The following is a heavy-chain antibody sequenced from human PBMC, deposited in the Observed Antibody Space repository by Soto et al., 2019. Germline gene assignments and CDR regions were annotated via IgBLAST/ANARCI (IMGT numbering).Heavy chain of an antibody. J-gene: IGHJ4*02. CDR3: ATVHNTSRSFDY. CDR1: GFTFSIYA. Sequence: GGSLRLSCAASGFTFSIYAMTWVRQAPGKGLEWVSTTGGSGRTTYYADSVKGRFTVSRDNSKNTLDLQMSSLRAEDTAVYYCATVHNTSRSFDYWGQGTLVTVSS. D-gene: IGHD1-20*01. CDR2: TGGSGRTT. V-gene: IGHV3-23*01.